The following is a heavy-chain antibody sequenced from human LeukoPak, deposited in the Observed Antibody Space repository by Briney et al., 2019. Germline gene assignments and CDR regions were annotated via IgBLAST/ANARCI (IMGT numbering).Heavy chain of an antibody. Sequence: PGGSLRLSCAASGFTFNNYGIHWVRQAPGKGLEWVANINQDGTQKYYVDSVKGRFTISRDNAKNSLSLQMNSLRAEDTAVYYCARDWDYYDNSGYYFEYWGQGTLVTVSS. V-gene: IGHV3-7*05. CDR1: GFTFNNYG. J-gene: IGHJ4*02. CDR2: INQDGTQK. D-gene: IGHD3-22*01. CDR3: ARDWDYYDNSGYYFEY.